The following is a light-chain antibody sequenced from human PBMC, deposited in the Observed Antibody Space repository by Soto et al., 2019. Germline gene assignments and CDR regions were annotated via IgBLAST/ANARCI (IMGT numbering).Light chain of an antibody. J-gene: IGKJ1*01. CDR2: KAS. CDR1: QSINNW. V-gene: IGKV1-5*03. CDR3: QQYYSYVT. Sequence: DIQMTQSPSTLSASVGDRVTITCRASQSINNWLAWYQQKPGKAPSLLIYKASSLESGVPSRFSGSGSGTEFTLSISSLQPDDFATYYCQQYYSYVTFGQGTKVEIK.